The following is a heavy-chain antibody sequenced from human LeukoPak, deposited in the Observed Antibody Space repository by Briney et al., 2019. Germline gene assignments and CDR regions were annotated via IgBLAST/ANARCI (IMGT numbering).Heavy chain of an antibody. CDR3: ARNYDSSGYTAFGY. Sequence: SETLSLTCTVSGGPISSYYWSWIRQPPGKGLEWIGHIYYSGSTNYNPSLKSRVTISVDTSKSQFSLNLSSVTAADTAVYYCARNYDSSGYTAFGYWGRGTLVTVSS. V-gene: IGHV4-59*01. CDR2: IYYSGST. J-gene: IGHJ4*02. CDR1: GGPISSYY. D-gene: IGHD3-22*01.